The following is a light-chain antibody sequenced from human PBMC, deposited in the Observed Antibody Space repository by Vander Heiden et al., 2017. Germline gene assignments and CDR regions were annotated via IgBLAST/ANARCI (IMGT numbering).Light chain of an antibody. CDR1: QSISSW. CDR3: QQYNSYSPVT. CDR2: KAS. Sequence: DIQMTQYPSTLSASVGDRVTITCRASQSISSWLAWYQQKPGKAPKLLIYKASSLESGVPSRFSGSGYGTEFTLTISSRQPDDFAPYYCQQYNSYSPVTFGGGTKVEIK. J-gene: IGKJ4*01. V-gene: IGKV1-5*03.